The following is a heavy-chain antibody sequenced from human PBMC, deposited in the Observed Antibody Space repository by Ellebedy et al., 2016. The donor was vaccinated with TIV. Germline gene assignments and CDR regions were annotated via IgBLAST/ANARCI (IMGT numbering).Heavy chain of an antibody. CDR1: GFWFIRYV. D-gene: IGHD2-15*01. CDR2: ISSSGSYI. Sequence: GGSLRLXXAASGFWFIRYVMNWVRQAPGKGLEWVSSISSSGSYIDYVSSVKGRFTISRDNAKTSLYLEMNSLRAEDTAVYYCTRSSPREFWGQGTLVTVSS. J-gene: IGHJ4*02. CDR3: TRSSPREF. V-gene: IGHV3-21*06.